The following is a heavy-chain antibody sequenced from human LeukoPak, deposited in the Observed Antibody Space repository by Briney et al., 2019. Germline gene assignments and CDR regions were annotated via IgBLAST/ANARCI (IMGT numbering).Heavy chain of an antibody. Sequence: GGSLRLSCAASGFTVSSNYMSWVRQAPGKGLEWVSLLYSGGTTYYADSVKGRFTASRDNSKNTLYLQMNSLRAEDTALYYCARGGWDYFDYWGQGTLVTVSS. V-gene: IGHV3-66*01. CDR1: GFTVSSNY. CDR3: ARGGWDYFDY. CDR2: LYSGGTT. J-gene: IGHJ4*02. D-gene: IGHD3-10*01.